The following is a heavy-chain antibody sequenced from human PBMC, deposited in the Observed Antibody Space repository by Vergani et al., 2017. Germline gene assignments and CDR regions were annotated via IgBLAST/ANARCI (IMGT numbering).Heavy chain of an antibody. CDR3: ARVRVGPGYDFWSGYPPREGFDY. CDR1: GGTFSSYA. CDR2: IIPILGIA. D-gene: IGHD3-3*01. J-gene: IGHJ4*02. Sequence: QVQLVQSGAEVKKPGSSVKVSCKASGGTFSSYAISWVRQAPGQGLEWMGRIIPILGIANYAQKFQGRVTITADKSTSTAYMELSSLRSEDTAVYYCARVRVGPGYDFWSGYPPREGFDYWGQGTLVTVSS. V-gene: IGHV1-69*04.